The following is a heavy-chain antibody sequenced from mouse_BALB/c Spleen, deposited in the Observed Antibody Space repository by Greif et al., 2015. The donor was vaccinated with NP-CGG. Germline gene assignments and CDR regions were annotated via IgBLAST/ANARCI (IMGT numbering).Heavy chain of an antibody. V-gene: IGHV5-6-3*01. CDR3: ARGWDWFAY. CDR1: GFTFSSYG. J-gene: IGHJ3*01. Sequence: EVNVVESGGGLVQPGGSLKLSCAASGFTFSSYGMSWVRQTPDKRLELVATINSNGGSTYYPDSVKGRFAISRDNAKNTLYLQMSSLKSEDTAMYYCARGWDWFAYWGQGTLVTVSA. CDR2: INSNGGST. D-gene: IGHD4-1*01.